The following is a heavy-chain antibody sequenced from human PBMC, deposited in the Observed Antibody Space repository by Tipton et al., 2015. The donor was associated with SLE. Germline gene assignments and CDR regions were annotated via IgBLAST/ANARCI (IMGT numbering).Heavy chain of an antibody. J-gene: IGHJ4*02. Sequence: SLTCTVSGGSISSYYWSWIRQPPGKGLEWIGYIYYSGSTNYNPSLKSRVTISVDTSKNQFSLKLSSVTAADTAVYYCARDYYGSGTDWGQGTLVTVSS. V-gene: IGHV4-59*12. D-gene: IGHD3-10*01. CDR2: IYYSGST. CDR1: GGSISSYY. CDR3: ARDYYGSGTD.